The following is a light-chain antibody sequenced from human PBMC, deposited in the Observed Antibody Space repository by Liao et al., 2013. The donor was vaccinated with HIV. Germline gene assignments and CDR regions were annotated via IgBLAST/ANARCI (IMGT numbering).Light chain of an antibody. Sequence: SYVLTQPPSVSVSPGQTARIICSGHALTKKYGYWYKKRPGQAPVLLIYYDRARPSGIPERFSGSGSKSGNKATLTITRVEAGDEADYYCQVWDTSSDHWVFGGGTKLTVL. CDR3: QVWDTSSDHWV. V-gene: IGLV3-21*02. CDR2: YDR. CDR1: ALTKKY. J-gene: IGLJ3*02.